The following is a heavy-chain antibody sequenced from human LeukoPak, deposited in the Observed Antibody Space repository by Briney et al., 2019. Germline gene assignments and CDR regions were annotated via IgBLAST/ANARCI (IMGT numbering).Heavy chain of an antibody. CDR2: IRSKAYGGTT. Sequence: PGGSLRLSCTASGFTFGDYAMSWVRQAPGKGLEWVGFIRSKAYGGTTEYAASVKGRFTISRDDSKSIAYLQMNSLKTEDTAVYYCTRAYCGGDCYFQHWGQGTLVTVSS. J-gene: IGHJ1*01. CDR3: TRAYCGGDCYFQH. CDR1: GFTFGDYA. D-gene: IGHD2-21*02. V-gene: IGHV3-49*04.